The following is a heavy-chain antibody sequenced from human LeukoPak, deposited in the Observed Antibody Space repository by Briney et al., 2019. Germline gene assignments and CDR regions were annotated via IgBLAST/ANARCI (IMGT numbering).Heavy chain of an antibody. Sequence: GGSLRLSCAASGFTFSSYWMHWVRQAPGKGLVWVSRINSDGSSTSYADSVKGRFTISRDNAKNTLYLQMNSLRAEDTAVYYCAREPYYYGSGSYYPPVAFDYWGQGTLVTVSS. CDR2: INSDGSST. CDR1: GFTFSSYW. J-gene: IGHJ4*02. V-gene: IGHV3-74*01. D-gene: IGHD3-10*01. CDR3: AREPYYYGSGSYYPPVAFDY.